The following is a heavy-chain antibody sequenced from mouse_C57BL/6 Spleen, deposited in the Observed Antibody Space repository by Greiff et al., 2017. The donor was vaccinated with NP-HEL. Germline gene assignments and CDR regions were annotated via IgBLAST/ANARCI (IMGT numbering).Heavy chain of an antibody. D-gene: IGHD1-1*01. Sequence: LKESGAELVRPGASVKLSCTASGFNIKDYYMHWVKQRPEQGLEWIGRIDPEDGDTEYAPKFQGQATMTAATSPNTAHLQLSSLPSEDPAVHYCTTRGAAVVATECWGQGTTLTV. CDR1: GFNIKDYY. CDR3: TTRGAAVVATEC. CDR2: IDPEDGDT. J-gene: IGHJ2*01. V-gene: IGHV14-1*01.